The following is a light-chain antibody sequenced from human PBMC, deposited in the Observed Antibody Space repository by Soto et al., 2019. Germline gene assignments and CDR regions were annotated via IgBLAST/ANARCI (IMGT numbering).Light chain of an antibody. CDR1: QSVSSDY. Sequence: EIVLTQSPDTLSLSPGERATLSCRASQSVSSDYLVWYQQKPGQAPRLLIYGASRRATGIPDRFSGSGSGTDFILTISRLEPEYFAVYYCQHYDNSPPSVTFGPGTKVDIK. J-gene: IGKJ3*01. V-gene: IGKV3-20*01. CDR3: QHYDNSPPSVT. CDR2: GAS.